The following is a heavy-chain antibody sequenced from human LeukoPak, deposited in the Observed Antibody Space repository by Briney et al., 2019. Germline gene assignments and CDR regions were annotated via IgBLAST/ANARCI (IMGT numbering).Heavy chain of an antibody. CDR3: ARLKYSNYDYYFDY. J-gene: IGHJ4*02. CDR2: IYYSGST. D-gene: IGHD4-11*01. CDR1: GGSISSSSYY. V-gene: IGHV4-39*01. Sequence: PSETLSLTCTVSGGSISSSSYYWGWIRQPPGKGLEWIGSIYYSGSTYYNPSLKSRVTISVDTSNNQFSLKLSSVTAADTAVYYCARLKYSNYDYYFDYWGQGTLVTVSS.